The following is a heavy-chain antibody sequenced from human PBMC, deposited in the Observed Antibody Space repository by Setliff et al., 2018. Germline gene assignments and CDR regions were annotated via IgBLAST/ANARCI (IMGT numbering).Heavy chain of an antibody. CDR3: VKGTLPYCTGPTCYPLDH. J-gene: IGHJ4*02. CDR2: IKGKNDGLAT. Sequence: GGSLRLSCAASGFTFSTAWMNWVRQAPGKGLEWVGRIKGKNDGLATDYAAPVKGRFTISRDNSDNTLYLQMNSLRDADTAIYYCVKGTLPYCTGPTCYPLDHWGQGTLVTVSS. CDR1: GFTFSTAW. D-gene: IGHD2-8*02. V-gene: IGHV3-15*07.